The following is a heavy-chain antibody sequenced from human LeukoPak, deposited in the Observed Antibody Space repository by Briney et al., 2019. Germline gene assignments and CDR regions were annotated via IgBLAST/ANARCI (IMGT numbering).Heavy chain of an antibody. V-gene: IGHV4-59*01. D-gene: IGHD3-10*01. CDR2: IYYSGST. J-gene: IGHJ3*02. CDR1: GGSISSYY. Sequence: SETLSLTCTVSGGSISSYYWSWIRQPPGKGLEWIGYIYYSGSTNYNPSLKSRVTISVDTSKNQFSLKLSSVTAADTAVYYCARTPPYYYGSGSTYFDIWGQGTMVTVSS. CDR3: ARTPPYYYGSGSTYFDI.